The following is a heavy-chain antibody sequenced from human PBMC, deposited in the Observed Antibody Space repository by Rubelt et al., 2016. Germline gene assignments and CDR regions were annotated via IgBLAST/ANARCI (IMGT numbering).Heavy chain of an antibody. CDR3: AGRTNWFDP. CDR2: ISHSGST. V-gene: IGHV4-38-2*02. J-gene: IGHJ5*02. Sequence: QVQLQESGPGLVKPSETLSLTCTVSGYSISSGYYWGWIRQPPGKGLEWIGTISHSGSTFYDPYLQSRVTISVDTSKNQFSLNLTSVTAADTAVYYCAGRTNWFDPWGQGTLVTVSS. CDR1: GYSISSGYY.